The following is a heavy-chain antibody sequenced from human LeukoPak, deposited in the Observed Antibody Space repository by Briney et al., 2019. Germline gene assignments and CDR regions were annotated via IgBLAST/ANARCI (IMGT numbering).Heavy chain of an antibody. V-gene: IGHV3-74*01. CDR2: INSDGSST. J-gene: IGHJ6*03. CDR3: ARGDPQGRLDYYYMDV. Sequence: GGSLRLSCAASGFTFSSYWMHWVRQAPGKGLVWVSRINSDGSSTSYADSVKGRFTISRDNAKNTLYLQMNSLRAEDTAVYYCARGDPQGRLDYYYMDVWGKGTTVTVSS. D-gene: IGHD2-21*02. CDR1: GFTFSSYW.